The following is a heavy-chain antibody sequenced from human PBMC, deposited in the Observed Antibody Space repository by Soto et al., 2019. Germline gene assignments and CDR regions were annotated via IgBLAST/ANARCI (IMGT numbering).Heavy chain of an antibody. CDR1: GFTFSSYS. Sequence: PGGALRLSCAASGFTFSSYSMNWVRQAPGKGLEWVSSISSSSSYIYYADSVKGRFTISRDNAKNSLYLQMNSLRAEDTAVYYCARDVGITMIYEGAFDIWGQGTMVTVSS. CDR3: ARDVGITMIYEGAFDI. D-gene: IGHD3-22*01. CDR2: ISSSSSYI. V-gene: IGHV3-21*01. J-gene: IGHJ3*02.